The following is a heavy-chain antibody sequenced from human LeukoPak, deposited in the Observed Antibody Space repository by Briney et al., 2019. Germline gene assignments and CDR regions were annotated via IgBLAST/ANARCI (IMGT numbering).Heavy chain of an antibody. CDR3: ARDLHGSPDW. CDR2: INTDGRTT. D-gene: IGHD2-2*03. J-gene: IGHJ4*02. CDR1: GFTFTTFW. Sequence: GGSLRLSCAASGFTFTTFWMNWVRQAPGEGLVWVSLINTDGRTTTYADPVKGRFTISRDNAKNTLYLQMNSLRAEDTAVYYCARDLHGSPDWWGQGTLVTVSS. V-gene: IGHV3-74*01.